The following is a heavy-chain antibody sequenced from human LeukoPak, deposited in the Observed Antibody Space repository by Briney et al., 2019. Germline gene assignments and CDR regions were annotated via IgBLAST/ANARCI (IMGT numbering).Heavy chain of an antibody. J-gene: IGHJ5*02. Sequence: ASVKVCCKASGYTFTDYYLHWVRQAPGQGLEWMGWIKPNSGGTNYAHKFQGRVTMTRDTSLNTAYMELNRLISDDTAVYYCAREPVTGTLNFFDPWGQGALVTVTS. CDR1: GYTFTDYY. CDR2: IKPNSGGT. D-gene: IGHD6-19*01. CDR3: AREPVTGTLNFFDP. V-gene: IGHV1-2*02.